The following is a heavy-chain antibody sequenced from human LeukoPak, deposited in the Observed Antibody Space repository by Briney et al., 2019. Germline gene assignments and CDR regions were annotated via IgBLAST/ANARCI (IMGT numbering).Heavy chain of an antibody. CDR1: GFTSSSYW. V-gene: IGHV3-74*01. J-gene: IGHJ4*02. CDR3: ARDRSYDLDY. Sequence: GGSLRLSCAASGFTSSSYWMHWVRQAPGKGLVWVSHINGDGSSTSYADSVKGRVTISRDNAKNTLYLQINSLTAEDSAVYYCARDRSYDLDYWGQGTLVTVSS. CDR2: INGDGSST. D-gene: IGHD5-12*01.